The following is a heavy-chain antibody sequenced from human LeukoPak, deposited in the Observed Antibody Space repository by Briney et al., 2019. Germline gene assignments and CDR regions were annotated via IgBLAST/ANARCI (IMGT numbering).Heavy chain of an antibody. Sequence: PGGSLRLSCATSGFNFNSIDMNWVRQAPGKGLEWISYISSSSGTSYYADSVQGRFTVSRDNAKSSLHLQMNGLRDEDTAVYYCATGNYGGNSWGQGTLVTVSS. CDR1: GFNFNSID. J-gene: IGHJ4*02. CDR3: ATGNYGGNS. CDR2: ISSSSGTS. D-gene: IGHD4-23*01. V-gene: IGHV3-48*02.